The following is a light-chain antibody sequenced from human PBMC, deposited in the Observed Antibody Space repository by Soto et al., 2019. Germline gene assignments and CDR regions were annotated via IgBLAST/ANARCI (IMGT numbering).Light chain of an antibody. CDR1: QGIGDD. Sequence: AIQLTQSPSSLSASVGDRVTITCRASQGIGDDVAWYQQKPGRPPKLLIYDASRLESGVPSRFSGSGSGTDFTLAISSLQPEDFTAYYCQQFNDYPFTFGPGTRVEIK. CDR3: QQFNDYPFT. J-gene: IGKJ3*01. V-gene: IGKV1D-13*01. CDR2: DAS.